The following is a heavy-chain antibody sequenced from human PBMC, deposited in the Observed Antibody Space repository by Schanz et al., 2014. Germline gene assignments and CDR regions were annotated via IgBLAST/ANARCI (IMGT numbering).Heavy chain of an antibody. CDR2: IGVDGTTT. J-gene: IGHJ6*02. CDR1: GFPFSDYF. CDR3: AKDGPGGSGSYSADGGMDV. V-gene: IGHV3-23*01. Sequence: EVQLMESGGGLVKPGGSLRLSCTASGFPFSDYFMAWIRQPPGRGLEWVSVIGVDGTTTYYADSVKGRFTISRDNSKSTLYLQMNSLRAEDTAVYYCAKDGPGGSGSYSADGGMDVWGQGTTVTVSS. D-gene: IGHD3-10*01.